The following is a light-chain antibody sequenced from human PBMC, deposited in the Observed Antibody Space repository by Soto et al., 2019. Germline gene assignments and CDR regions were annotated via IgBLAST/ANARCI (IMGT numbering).Light chain of an antibody. V-gene: IGKV3-15*01. CDR1: QSVSSN. CDR3: QQYNNWPLT. CDR2: GAS. Sequence: EIVMTQSPATLSVSPGERATLSCRARQSVSSNLAWYQQKPDQAPRLLIYGASTRATGIPARFSGSGSGTELTLTISSLQSEDFAVYYCQQYNNWPLTFGGGTKVEIQ. J-gene: IGKJ4*01.